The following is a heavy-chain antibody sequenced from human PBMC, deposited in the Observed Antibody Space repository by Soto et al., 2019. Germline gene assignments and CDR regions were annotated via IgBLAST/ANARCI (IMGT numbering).Heavy chain of an antibody. J-gene: IGHJ4*02. CDR1: GYTFTAYY. V-gene: IGHV1-2*02. Sequence: QAQLVQSGAEVKKPGASVKVSCKTSGYTFTAYYIHWVRQAPGQGLEWVGWINPKTGDTKYAQKFQGRVPMTGDTSITTAYMELGRLRSDATAVYYCARQLAYCGGDCYTEPIDYWGQGTLVTVSS. D-gene: IGHD2-21*02. CDR2: INPKTGDT. CDR3: ARQLAYCGGDCYTEPIDY.